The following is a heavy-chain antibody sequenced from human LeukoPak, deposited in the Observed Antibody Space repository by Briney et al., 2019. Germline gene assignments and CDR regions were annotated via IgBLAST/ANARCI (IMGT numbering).Heavy chain of an antibody. D-gene: IGHD2-2*01. CDR1: GYSFTSYW. Sequence: RGESLKISCKGSGYSFTSYWIGWVRQMPGKGLEWMGIIYPGDSDTRYSPSFQGQVTISADKSISTAYLQWSSLKASDTAMYYCARGDCSSTSCYGAFDIWGQGTMVTVSS. CDR3: ARGDCSSTSCYGAFDI. V-gene: IGHV5-51*01. J-gene: IGHJ3*02. CDR2: IYPGDSDT.